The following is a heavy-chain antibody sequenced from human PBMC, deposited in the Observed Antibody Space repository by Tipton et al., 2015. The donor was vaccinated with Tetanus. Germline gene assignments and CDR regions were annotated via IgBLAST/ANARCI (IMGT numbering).Heavy chain of an antibody. V-gene: IGHV3-21*01. CDR2: ISSRSTYI. Sequence: GSLRLSCAASGFTFSNYVMNWVRQAPGKGLEWVSSISSRSTYIYYADSVKGRFTISRDNAKSSLYLQMHSLRAEDTAVYFCTGDITSGAPYWGQGTLVTVSS. J-gene: IGHJ4*02. D-gene: IGHD5-12*01. CDR3: TGDITSGAPY. CDR1: GFTFSNYV.